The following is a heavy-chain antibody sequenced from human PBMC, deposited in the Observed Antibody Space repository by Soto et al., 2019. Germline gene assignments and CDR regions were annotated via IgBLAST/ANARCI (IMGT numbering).Heavy chain of an antibody. J-gene: IGHJ6*02. D-gene: IGHD6-13*01. CDR3: AKGRGIVAAGIYGMDV. CDR2: ISYDGSNK. Sequence: QVQLVESGGGVVQPGRSLRLSCAASGFTFSSYGMHWVRQAPGKGLEWVTFISYDGSNKYYADSVKGRFTISRDNSKNRLYLQMNSLRAEDTAVYYCAKGRGIVAAGIYGMDVWGQGTTVTVSS. V-gene: IGHV3-30*18. CDR1: GFTFSSYG.